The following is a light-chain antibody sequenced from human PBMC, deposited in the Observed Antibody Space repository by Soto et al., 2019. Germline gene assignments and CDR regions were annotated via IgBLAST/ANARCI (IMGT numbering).Light chain of an antibody. CDR2: GAS. CDR3: QQYNNWPPFT. J-gene: IGKJ3*01. Sequence: EIVMTQSPATLSVSPGARAPLSCRASQSVSSNLAWYRQKPGQAPRLLIYGASTRATGIPARFSGSGSGTEFTLTISSLQSEDFAVYHCQQYNNWPPFTFGPGTKVDIK. V-gene: IGKV3-15*01. CDR1: QSVSSN.